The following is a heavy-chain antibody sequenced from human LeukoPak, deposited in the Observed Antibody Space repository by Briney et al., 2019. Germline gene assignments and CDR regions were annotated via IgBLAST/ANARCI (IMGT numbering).Heavy chain of an antibody. CDR2: VSYSGNT. CDR3: ARVRFGEFDY. CDR1: GGSISSSNYY. V-gene: IGHV4-39*01. J-gene: IGHJ4*02. Sequence: SETLSLTCTVSGGSISSSNYYWGWIRQPPGKGLEWIGSVSYSGNTYYSPSLKSRVTISVDTSENQFSLKLTSVTAADTAVYYCARVRFGEFDYWGQGTLVTVSS. D-gene: IGHD3-10*01.